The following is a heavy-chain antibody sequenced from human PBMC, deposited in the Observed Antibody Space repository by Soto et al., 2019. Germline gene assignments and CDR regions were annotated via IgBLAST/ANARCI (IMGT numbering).Heavy chain of an antibody. CDR2: INHSGST. V-gene: IGHV4-34*01. CDR1: GVSFSGYY. J-gene: IGHJ6*02. Sequence: QVQLQQWGAGLLKPSETLSLTCAVYGVSFSGYYWSWIRQPPGKGLEWIGEINHSGSTNYNPSLKSRVTISVDTSKNQFSLKLSSVTAADTAVYYCATNSKYYYYGMDVWGQGTTVTVSS. CDR3: ATNSKYYYYGMDV. D-gene: IGHD4-4*01.